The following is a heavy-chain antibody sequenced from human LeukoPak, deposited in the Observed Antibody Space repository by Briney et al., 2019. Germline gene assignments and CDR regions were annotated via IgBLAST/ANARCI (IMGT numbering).Heavy chain of an antibody. V-gene: IGHV3-20*04. D-gene: IGHD2-21*01. CDR2: INWNGGST. CDR3: ARGGRIVAAISFDY. Sequence: PVGSLRLSCAASGFTFDDYGMSWVRQAPGKGLEWVSGINWNGGSTGYADSVKGRFTISRDNAKNSLYLQMNSLRAEDTALYYCARGGRIVAAISFDYWGQGTLVTVSS. J-gene: IGHJ4*02. CDR1: GFTFDDYG.